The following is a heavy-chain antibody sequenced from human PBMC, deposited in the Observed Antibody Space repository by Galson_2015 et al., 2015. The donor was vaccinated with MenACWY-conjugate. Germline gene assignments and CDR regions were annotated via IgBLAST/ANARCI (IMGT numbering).Heavy chain of an antibody. CDR2: IAADGTST. CDR1: GFAFSTYW. D-gene: IGHD6-19*01. Sequence: SLRLSCAASGFAFSTYWMHWVRQAPGRGLVWVSLIAADGTSTHYADFVEGRFTVSRDNAKNTVYLQLNSLRAEDTAVYYCARWSRSGWYGYSLLDYSGQGTLVTVSS. V-gene: IGHV3-74*01. J-gene: IGHJ4*02. CDR3: ARWSRSGWYGYSLLDY.